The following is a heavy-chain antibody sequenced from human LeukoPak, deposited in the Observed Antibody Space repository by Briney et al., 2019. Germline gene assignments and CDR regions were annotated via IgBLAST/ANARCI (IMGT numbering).Heavy chain of an antibody. V-gene: IGHV1-46*01. D-gene: IGHD3-22*01. Sequence: GASVKVSCKASGYTFTSYYMHWVRQAPGQGLEWMGIINPSGGSTSYAQKFQGRVTMTRDTSTSTVYMELSSLRSEDAAVYYCARSVMIVVAPDYWGQGTLVTVSS. CDR3: ARSVMIVVAPDY. CDR1: GYTFTSYY. CDR2: INPSGGST. J-gene: IGHJ4*02.